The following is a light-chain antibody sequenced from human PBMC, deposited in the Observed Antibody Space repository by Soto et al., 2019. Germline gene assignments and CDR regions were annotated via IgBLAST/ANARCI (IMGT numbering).Light chain of an antibody. CDR2: AAS. J-gene: IGKJ1*01. CDR3: QKYNSAPRT. Sequence: DIQMTQSPSSLSASVGDRVTITCRASQGINTYLAWYQQKPGRAPQLLIYAASALHSGVPSRFSGSGSGTDFTLTIASLQPEDVATCYCQKYNSAPRTFGQGTKVEIK. V-gene: IGKV1-27*01. CDR1: QGINTY.